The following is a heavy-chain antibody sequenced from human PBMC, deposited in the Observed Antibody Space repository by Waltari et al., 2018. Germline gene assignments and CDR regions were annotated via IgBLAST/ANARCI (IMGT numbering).Heavy chain of an antibody. CDR2: ISTSGNSA. V-gene: IGHV3-48*03. Sequence: EVQLVESGGGLVQPGGSLRLPCATSGFHFKRYEMNWVRQAPGKGLEWMSYISTSGNSANYADSVKGRFSISRDNAKNSVDLQMNSLRAEDTAVYYCARRSRFSGSPLGHWGQGCLVIVSS. CDR1: GFHFKRYE. J-gene: IGHJ1*01. D-gene: IGHD1-26*01. CDR3: ARRSRFSGSPLGH.